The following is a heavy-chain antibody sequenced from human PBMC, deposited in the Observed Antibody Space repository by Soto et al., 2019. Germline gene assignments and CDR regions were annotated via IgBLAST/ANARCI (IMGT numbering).Heavy chain of an antibody. V-gene: IGHV4-59*01. CDR1: GGSISSYY. CDR3: ARLRGRGRDWFDP. J-gene: IGHJ5*02. Sequence: SETLSLTCTVSGGSISSYYWSWIRQPPGKGLEWIGYIYYSGSTNYNPSLKSRVTISVDTSKDQFSLKLSSVTAAGTAVYYCARLRGRGRDWFDPWGQGTLVTVSS. D-gene: IGHD3-16*01. CDR2: IYYSGST.